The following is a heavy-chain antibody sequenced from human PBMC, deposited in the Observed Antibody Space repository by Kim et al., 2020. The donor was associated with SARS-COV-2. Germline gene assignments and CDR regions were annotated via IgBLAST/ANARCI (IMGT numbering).Heavy chain of an antibody. CDR1: GFTFSGYW. J-gene: IGHJ6*02. Sequence: GGSLRLSCAASGFTFSGYWMHWVRQAPGKGLVWVSRISSDGSSINYADFVKGRFTISRDNAKNTLYVQMNSLRVEDTAVYYCAQGGASGSYSGVNYGLDVWGQGTTVTVSS. D-gene: IGHD3-10*01. CDR2: ISSDGSSI. CDR3: AQGGASGSYSGVNYGLDV. V-gene: IGHV3-74*01.